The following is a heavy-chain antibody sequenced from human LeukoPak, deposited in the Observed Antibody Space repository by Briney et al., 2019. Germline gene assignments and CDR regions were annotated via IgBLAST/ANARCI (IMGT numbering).Heavy chain of an antibody. Sequence: PGGSLRLSCAASGFTFDDYAMHWVRQAPGKGLEWVSAISGSGGSTYYADSVKGRFTISRDNSKNTLYLQMNSLRAEDTAVYYCAKCENYYDSSGPDYWGQGTLVTVSS. CDR3: AKCENYYDSSGPDY. V-gene: IGHV3-23*01. J-gene: IGHJ4*02. CDR2: ISGSGGST. D-gene: IGHD3-22*01. CDR1: GFTFDDYA.